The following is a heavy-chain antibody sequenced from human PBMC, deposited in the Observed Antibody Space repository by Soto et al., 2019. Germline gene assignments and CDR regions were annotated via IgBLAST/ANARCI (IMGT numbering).Heavy chain of an antibody. CDR2: ISGSGGST. V-gene: IGHV3-23*01. J-gene: IGHJ6*02. CDR1: GFTFSSYA. D-gene: IGHD3-10*01. Sequence: PGGSLRLSCAASGFTFSSYAMSWVRQAPGKGLEWVSAISGSGGSTYYADSVKGRFTISRDNSKNTLYLQMNSLRAEDTAVYYCAKDLWFGEYRKGYYYYGMDVWGQGTTVTVSS. CDR3: AKDLWFGEYRKGYYYYGMDV.